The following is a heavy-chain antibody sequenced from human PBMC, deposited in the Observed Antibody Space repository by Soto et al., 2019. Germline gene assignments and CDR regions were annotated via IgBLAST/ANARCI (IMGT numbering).Heavy chain of an antibody. V-gene: IGHV3-30-3*01. CDR2: ISKDGDKK. CDR3: AREWSVANHGY. J-gene: IGHJ4*02. Sequence: QVHLVESGGGVVQPGRSRRLSCAASGFTFSNYSIHWVRQAPGKGLEWVAVISKDGDKKYYADSVKGRFTISRDNAMDTRYLHMNGLRPEDTAVYYCAREWSVANHGYCGQGTQVTVSS. CDR1: GFTFSNYS. D-gene: IGHD5-12*01.